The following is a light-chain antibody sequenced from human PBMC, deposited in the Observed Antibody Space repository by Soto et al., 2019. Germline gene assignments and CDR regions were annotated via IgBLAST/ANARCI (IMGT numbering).Light chain of an antibody. Sequence: DIQMTQSPSTLSSSLGGRVTITGRASQTISSWLAWHQQKPGKAPKLLIYKASTLESGVPSRFSGSGSGTEFTLTISSLQPDDFATYYCQQYNTYRAFGQGTKVDIK. J-gene: IGKJ1*01. V-gene: IGKV1-5*03. CDR1: QTISSW. CDR3: QQYNTYRA. CDR2: KAS.